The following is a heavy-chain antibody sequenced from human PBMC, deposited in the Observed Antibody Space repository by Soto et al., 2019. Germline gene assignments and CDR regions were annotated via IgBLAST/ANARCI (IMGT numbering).Heavy chain of an antibody. Sequence: QVQLEQSGAEVKKPGASVKVSCKASGYTFTSYGISWVRQAPGQGLEWMGRISAYNGNTNYAQQLQCRVTMTTDTSTSTAYRELTRLRSDDTAVYYCARVVGALGHWFDPWGQGTLVTVSS. CDR3: ARVVGALGHWFDP. D-gene: IGHD2-15*01. CDR1: GYTFTSYG. V-gene: IGHV1-18*01. CDR2: ISAYNGNT. J-gene: IGHJ5*02.